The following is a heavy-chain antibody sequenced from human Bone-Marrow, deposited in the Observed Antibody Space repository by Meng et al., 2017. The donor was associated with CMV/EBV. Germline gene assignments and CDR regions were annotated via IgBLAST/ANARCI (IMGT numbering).Heavy chain of an antibody. J-gene: IGHJ6*02. CDR3: ARDRIAARGYYYYYGMDV. V-gene: IGHV3-11*01. D-gene: IGHD6-6*01. CDR1: GFTISDYY. Sequence: GGSLRLSCAASGFTISDYYMSWIRQAPGKGLEWVSYISSSGSTIYYADSVKGRFTISRDNAKNSLYLQMNSLRAEDTAVYYCARDRIAARGYYYYYGMDVWGQGTTVTVSS. CDR2: ISSSGSTI.